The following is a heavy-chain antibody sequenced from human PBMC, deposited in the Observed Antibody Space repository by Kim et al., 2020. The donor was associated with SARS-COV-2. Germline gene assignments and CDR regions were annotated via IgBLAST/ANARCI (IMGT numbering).Heavy chain of an antibody. D-gene: IGHD6-19*01. Sequence: GGSLRLSCAASGFTFSDYYMTWIRKAPGKGLEWISYISSSSSYTKYADSVKGRFTISRDNAKNTLYLQMNSLRAEDTSVYYCARVASGSTAWYYFDYWG. CDR3: ARVASGSTAWYYFDY. CDR2: ISSSSSYT. V-gene: IGHV3-11*06. CDR1: GFTFSDYY. J-gene: IGHJ4*01.